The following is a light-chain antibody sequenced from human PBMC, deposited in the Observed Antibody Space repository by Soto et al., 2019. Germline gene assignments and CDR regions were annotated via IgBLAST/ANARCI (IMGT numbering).Light chain of an antibody. Sequence: DIVMTQSPATLSVSPGERATLSCRASQSVSSNLAWYQQKPGQAPRLLIYGASTRATGIPARFSGSGSGTDFTLTISSLQSEDFAVYYCQQYNIGRTFGQGTKVEIK. CDR1: QSVSSN. V-gene: IGKV3-15*01. CDR3: QQYNIGRT. CDR2: GAS. J-gene: IGKJ1*01.